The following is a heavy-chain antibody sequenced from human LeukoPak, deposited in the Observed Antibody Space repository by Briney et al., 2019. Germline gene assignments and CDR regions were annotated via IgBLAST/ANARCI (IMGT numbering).Heavy chain of an antibody. Sequence: ASVKVSCKASGYTFTSYGISWVRQAPGQGLEWMGWISAYNGNTNYALKLQGRVTMTTDTSTSTAYMELRSLRSDDTAVYYCARGVIYGSGSSNFDYWGQGTLVTVSS. CDR2: ISAYNGNT. J-gene: IGHJ4*02. V-gene: IGHV1-18*01. CDR1: GYTFTSYG. CDR3: ARGVIYGSGSSNFDY. D-gene: IGHD3-10*01.